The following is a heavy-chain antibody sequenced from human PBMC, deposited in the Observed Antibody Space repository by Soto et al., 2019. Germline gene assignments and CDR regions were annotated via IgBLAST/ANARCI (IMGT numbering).Heavy chain of an antibody. V-gene: IGHV1-2*04. J-gene: IGHJ6*02. CDR2: INPNSGGT. D-gene: IGHD3-16*01. Sequence: ASVKVSCKASGYTFTGYYMHWVRQAPGQGLEWMGWINPNSGGTNYAQKFQGWVTMTRDTSISTAYMELSRLRSDDTAVYYCAREIRGRDGHNIIYYYGMDVWGQGTTVTVSS. CDR1: GYTFTGYY. CDR3: AREIRGRDGHNIIYYYGMDV.